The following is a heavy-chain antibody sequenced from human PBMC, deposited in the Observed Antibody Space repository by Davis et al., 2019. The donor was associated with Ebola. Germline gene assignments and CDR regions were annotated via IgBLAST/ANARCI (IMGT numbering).Heavy chain of an antibody. Sequence: GGSLRLSCEASEFTFSTFWMSWVRQAPGKGLEWVANIKQDGSEKYYVDSVKGRFTISRDDAKKSLFLQMTSLRVEDTAVYYCARQDGANSDAFDMWGQGTLVTVSS. D-gene: IGHD4-23*01. CDR2: IKQDGSEK. V-gene: IGHV3-7*01. CDR1: EFTFSTFW. CDR3: ARQDGANSDAFDM. J-gene: IGHJ3*02.